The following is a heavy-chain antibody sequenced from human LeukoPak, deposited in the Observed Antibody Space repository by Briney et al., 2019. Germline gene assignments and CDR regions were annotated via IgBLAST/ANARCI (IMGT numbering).Heavy chain of an antibody. V-gene: IGHV3-73*01. Sequence: GGSLKLSCTVSGFIFSDSAIHWVRQAAGKGLEWVGRIRSKANSDETAYAASVKGRFTISRDDSKDTAYLQMHGLKPEDTAVYHCTSPEHDFDFWSGYYSVWGRGAQVTVSS. CDR2: IRSKANSDET. J-gene: IGHJ4*01. D-gene: IGHD3-3*01. CDR1: GFIFSDSA. CDR3: TSPEHDFDFWSGYYSV.